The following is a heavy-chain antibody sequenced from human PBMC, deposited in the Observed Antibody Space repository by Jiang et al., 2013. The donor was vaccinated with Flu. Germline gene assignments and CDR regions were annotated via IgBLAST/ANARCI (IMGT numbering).Heavy chain of an antibody. CDR1: GFTFSDHY. D-gene: IGHD5-12*01. CDR3: AGGVALDY. Sequence: VQLLESGGGLVKPGGSLRLSCAASGFTFSDHYMNWIRQVPGKGLEWISSMSSSGRHTHCADSVKGRFTISRDNAHNSLYLQIDSLRVEDTGVYYCAGGVALDYWGPGEPRSPSPQ. V-gene: IGHV3-11*06. CDR2: MSSSGRHT. J-gene: IGHJ4*02.